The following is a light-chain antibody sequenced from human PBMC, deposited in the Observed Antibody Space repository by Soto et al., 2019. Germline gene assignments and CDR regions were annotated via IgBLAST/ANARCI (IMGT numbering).Light chain of an antibody. CDR3: QQYYSYPQR. CDR1: QGISSY. CDR2: AAS. Sequence: AIRMTQSPSSFSASTGDRVTITCRASQGISSYIAWYQQKPGKAPKLLIYAASTLQSGVPSRFSGSGSGTDFTLTISCLQSEDFATYYCQQYYSYPQRFGQGTKVEIK. J-gene: IGKJ1*01. V-gene: IGKV1-8*01.